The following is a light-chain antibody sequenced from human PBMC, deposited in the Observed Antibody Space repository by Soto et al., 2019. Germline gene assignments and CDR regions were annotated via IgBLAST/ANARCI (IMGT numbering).Light chain of an antibody. CDR1: NIGSKS. CDR3: QVWDSSSAVV. CDR2: YDS. V-gene: IGLV3-21*04. Sequence: SYELTQPPSVSVAPGKTASITCGGNNIGSKSVHWYQQKPGQAPVLVIYYDSDRPSGIPERFSGSNSGNTATLTISRVEAGDEADYYCQVWDSSSAVVFGGGTQLTVL. J-gene: IGLJ2*01.